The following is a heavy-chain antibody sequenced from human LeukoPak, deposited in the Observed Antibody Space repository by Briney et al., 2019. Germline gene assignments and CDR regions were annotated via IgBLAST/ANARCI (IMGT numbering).Heavy chain of an antibody. CDR2: IYPGDSDT. J-gene: IGHJ4*02. CDR3: ARSDSNSFYFDY. CDR1: GYIFTSYW. V-gene: IGHV5-51*01. Sequence: GESLKISCKGSGYIFTSYWIGWVRQMPGKGLEWMGIIYPGDSDTRYSPSFQGQVTISADKSIGTAYLQWSSLKASDTAVYYCARSDSNSFYFDYWGQGTLVTVSS. D-gene: IGHD6-6*01.